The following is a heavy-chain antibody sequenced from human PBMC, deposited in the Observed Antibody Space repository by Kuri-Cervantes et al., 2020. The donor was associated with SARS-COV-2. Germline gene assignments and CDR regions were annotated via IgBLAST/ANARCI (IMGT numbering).Heavy chain of an antibody. D-gene: IGHD6-19*01. CDR3: ARGQWLVGY. CDR2: INSDGSST. Sequence: GESLKISCAASGFTFSGHWIHWVRQAPGKGLVWVSRINSDGSSTSYADSVKGRFTISRDNAKNSLYLQMNSLRAEDTAVYYCARGQWLVGYWGQGTLVTVSS. V-gene: IGHV3-74*01. CDR1: GFTFSGHW. J-gene: IGHJ4*02.